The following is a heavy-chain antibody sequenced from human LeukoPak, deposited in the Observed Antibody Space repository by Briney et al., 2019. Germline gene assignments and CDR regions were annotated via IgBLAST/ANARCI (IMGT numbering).Heavy chain of an antibody. D-gene: IGHD6-6*01. CDR2: IYTSGST. V-gene: IGHV4-61*02. CDR1: GGSISSGSYY. J-gene: IGHJ4*02. Sequence: PSETLSLTCTVSGGSISSGSYYWSWIRQPAGKGLEWIGRIYTSGSTNYNPSLKSRVTISVDTSKNQFSLKLSSVTAADTAVYYCARGGSSSSGGFDYWGQRTLVTVSS. CDR3: ARGGSSSSGGFDY.